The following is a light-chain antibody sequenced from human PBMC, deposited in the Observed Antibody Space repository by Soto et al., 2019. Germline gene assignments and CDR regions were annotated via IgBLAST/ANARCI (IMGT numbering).Light chain of an antibody. J-gene: IGKJ4*01. CDR3: LQAYNYPLT. V-gene: IGKV1-6*01. CDR2: AAS. Sequence: AIQMTQSPSSLSASVGDRVTITCRASQGIRNDLGWYQQKPGKAPKLLIYAASSLQSGVPSTFRGSGSGTDFTLTISSLQTEDFTTYYCLQAYNYPLTFGGGTKVEIK. CDR1: QGIRND.